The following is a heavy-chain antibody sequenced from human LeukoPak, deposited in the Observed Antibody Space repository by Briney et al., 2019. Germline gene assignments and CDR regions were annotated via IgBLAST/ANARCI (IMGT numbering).Heavy chain of an antibody. CDR2: ISSSSSYI. CDR1: GFTFSSYS. Sequence: KSGGSLRLSCAASGFTFSSYSMNWVRQAPGKGLEWVSSISSSSSYIYYADSVKGRFTISRDNAKNSLYLQMNSLRAEDTAVYYCARNYDSSGYYYDADAFDIWGQGTMVTVSS. V-gene: IGHV3-21*01. J-gene: IGHJ3*02. CDR3: ARNYDSSGYYYDADAFDI. D-gene: IGHD3-22*01.